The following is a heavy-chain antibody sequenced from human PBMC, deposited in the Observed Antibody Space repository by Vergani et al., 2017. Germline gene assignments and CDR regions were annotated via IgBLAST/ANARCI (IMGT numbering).Heavy chain of an antibody. V-gene: IGHV3-23*01. D-gene: IGHD6-19*01. J-gene: IGHJ3*02. Sequence: EVQLLESGGDLVQPGGSLRLSCAASGFTFIMHAMSWVRQAPGKGLEWVSTLSASDRRTHYADSVKGRFTISRDNSTTTLFLHMNSLRPEDTAVYYCAKVGRSEVAGTVGAFDIWGQGTMVTVSS. CDR1: GFTFIMHA. CDR2: LSASDRRT. CDR3: AKVGRSEVAGTVGAFDI.